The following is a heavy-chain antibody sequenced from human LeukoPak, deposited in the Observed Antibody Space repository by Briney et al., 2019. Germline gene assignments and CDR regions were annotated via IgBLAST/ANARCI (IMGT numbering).Heavy chain of an antibody. Sequence: SETLSLTCTVPGGSIRGSYWSWIRQPPGKGLEWIGYIYYSGSTDYNPSLKSRVTISVDTSKNQFSLKLNSMTAADTAVYYCARTTTKYNTYDYWGQGTLVTVSS. D-gene: IGHD4-17*01. CDR3: ARTTTKYNTYDY. J-gene: IGHJ4*02. CDR2: IYYSGST. V-gene: IGHV4-59*01. CDR1: GGSIRGSY.